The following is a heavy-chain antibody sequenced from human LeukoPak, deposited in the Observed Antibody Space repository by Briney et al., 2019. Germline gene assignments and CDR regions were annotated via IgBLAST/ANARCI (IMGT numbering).Heavy chain of an antibody. J-gene: IGHJ3*02. V-gene: IGHV4-39*07. D-gene: IGHD1-26*01. CDR3: ARTTTTSDDAFDI. CDR1: RDSISSNTYY. Sequence: SETLSLTCTVSRDSISSNTYYWGWIRQPPGKGLEWIGNIYYSGSTDYNPSLMSRVTISVDTSKNQFSLKLSSVTAADTAVYYCARTTTTSDDAFDIWGQGTMVTVSS. CDR2: IYYSGST.